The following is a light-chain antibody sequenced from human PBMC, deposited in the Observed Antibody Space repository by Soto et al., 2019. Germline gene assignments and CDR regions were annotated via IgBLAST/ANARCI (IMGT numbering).Light chain of an antibody. Sequence: QSALTQPPSVSGAPGQRVTISCTGSSSNIGAGYDVRWYQQLRGTAPKLLIYGNSNRPSGVPDRFSGSKSGTSASLAITGLQAEDEADYYCQSYDSSLSGVVFGGGTKLTVL. J-gene: IGLJ2*01. CDR1: SSNIGAGYD. CDR2: GNS. V-gene: IGLV1-40*01. CDR3: QSYDSSLSGVV.